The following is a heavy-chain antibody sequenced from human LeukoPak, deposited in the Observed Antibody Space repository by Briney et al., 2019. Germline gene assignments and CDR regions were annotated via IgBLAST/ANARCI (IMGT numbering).Heavy chain of an antibody. V-gene: IGHV4-59*06. D-gene: IGHD1-1*01. Sequence: SETLSLTCTVSGGSISSYYWSWIRQHPGKGLEWIGYIYYSGSTYYNPSLKSRVTISVDTSKNQFSLKLSSVTAADTAVYYRARTSRVAKAFDIWGQGTMVTVSS. CDR1: GGSISSYY. J-gene: IGHJ3*02. CDR3: ARTSRVAKAFDI. CDR2: IYYSGST.